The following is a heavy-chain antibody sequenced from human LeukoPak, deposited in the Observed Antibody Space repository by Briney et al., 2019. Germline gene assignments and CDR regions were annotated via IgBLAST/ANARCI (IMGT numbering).Heavy chain of an antibody. D-gene: IGHD3-3*01. V-gene: IGHV3-23*01. Sequence: GGSLRLSCAASGFTFSSYAMSWVRQAPGEGLEWVSAISGSGGSTYYADSVKGRFTISRDNSKNTLYLQMNSLRAEDTAVYYCAKEKSDYDFWSGYLYYFDYWGQGTLVTVSS. CDR1: GFTFSSYA. CDR2: ISGSGGST. J-gene: IGHJ4*02. CDR3: AKEKSDYDFWSGYLYYFDY.